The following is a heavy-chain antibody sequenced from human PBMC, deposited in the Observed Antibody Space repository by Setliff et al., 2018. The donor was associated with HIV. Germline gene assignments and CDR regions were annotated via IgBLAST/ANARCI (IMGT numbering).Heavy chain of an antibody. Sequence: PGGSLRLSCKASGFSFRNFGMHWVRQAPGKGLEWVALVWYDGTNPNYADSVKGRFTISRDNFKNTVHLEMSSLSVEDTAVYYCAKADDGAAAGPAPWGQGTLVTVSS. CDR3: AKADDGAAAGPAP. CDR2: VWYDGTNP. J-gene: IGHJ5*01. CDR1: GFSFRNFG. D-gene: IGHD6-13*01. V-gene: IGHV3-30*02.